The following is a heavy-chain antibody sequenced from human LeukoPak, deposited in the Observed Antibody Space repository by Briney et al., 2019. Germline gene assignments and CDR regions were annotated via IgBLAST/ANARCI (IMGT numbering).Heavy chain of an antibody. CDR3: ARDSTTMDARWFDP. J-gene: IGHJ5*02. V-gene: IGHV3-30*03. CDR1: GFTSSSYG. Sequence: GRSLRLSCAASGFTSSSYGMHWVRQAPGKGLEWVAVVSYDGSNKYYADSVKGRFTISRDNSKNTLYLQMNSLRAEDTAVYYCARDSTTMDARWFDPWGQGTLVTVSS. CDR2: VSYDGSNK. D-gene: IGHD1-1*01.